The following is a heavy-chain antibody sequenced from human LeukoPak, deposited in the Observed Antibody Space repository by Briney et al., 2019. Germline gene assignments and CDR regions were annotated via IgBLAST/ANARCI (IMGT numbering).Heavy chain of an antibody. D-gene: IGHD3-3*01. J-gene: IGHJ4*02. CDR3: GRTQYDFPDY. CDR2: INPSGGST. CDR1: GYTFTSYY. V-gene: IGHV1-46*01. Sequence: GASVKVSCKASGYTFTSYYMHWVRQAPGQGLEWMGIINPSGGSTSYAQKFQVRVTITRDTSTSTVYMELSSLRSEGTAVYCCGRTQYDFPDYWGQGTLVSVSS.